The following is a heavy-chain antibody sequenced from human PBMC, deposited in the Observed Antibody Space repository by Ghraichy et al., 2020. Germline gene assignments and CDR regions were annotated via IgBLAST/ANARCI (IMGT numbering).Heavy chain of an antibody. V-gene: IGHV4-38-2*02. D-gene: IGHD1-26*01. CDR2: IYHSGST. CDR3: ARGGEWEPYWYY. CDR1: GYSISSGYY. J-gene: IGHJ4*02. Sequence: SETLSLTCTVSGYSISSGYYWGWIRQPPGKGLEWIGSIYHSGSTYYNPSLKSRVTISVDTSKNQFSLKLSSVTAADTAVYYCARGGEWEPYWYYWGQGTLVTVSS.